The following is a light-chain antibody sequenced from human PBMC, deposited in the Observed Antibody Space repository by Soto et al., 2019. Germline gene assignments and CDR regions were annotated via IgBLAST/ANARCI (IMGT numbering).Light chain of an antibody. V-gene: IGLV4-69*01. J-gene: IGLJ2*01. Sequence: QLVLTQSPSASASLGASVKLTCTLSSGHSSYTIAWHQQQPEKGPRYLMTLNSDGSHRKGDGIPARFSGSSSGAERYLTISSLQSEDEADCYCQSWGSIIQLVFGGGTKLTVL. CDR3: QSWGSIIQLV. CDR1: SGHSSYT. CDR2: LNSDGSH.